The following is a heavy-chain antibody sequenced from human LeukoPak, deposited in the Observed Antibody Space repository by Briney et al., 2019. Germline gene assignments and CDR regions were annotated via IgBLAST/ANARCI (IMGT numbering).Heavy chain of an antibody. CDR1: GFTLSSNY. D-gene: IGHD4-23*01. Sequence: PGGSLRLSCAASGFTLSSNYMSWVRQAPGKGLEWVSVIYGGGSTYYADSVEGRFTISRDNSKNTLYLQMSSLRAEDTAVYYCARDLNGGIRGGVDYWGQGTLVTVSS. CDR2: IYGGGST. CDR3: ARDLNGGIRGGVDY. J-gene: IGHJ4*02. V-gene: IGHV3-53*01.